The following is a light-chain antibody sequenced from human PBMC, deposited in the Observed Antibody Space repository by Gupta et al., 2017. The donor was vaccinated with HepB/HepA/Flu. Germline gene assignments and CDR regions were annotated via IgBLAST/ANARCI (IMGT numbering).Light chain of an antibody. V-gene: IGKV6-21*01. Sequence: EIVLTQSPDFQSVSPKEKVTIACRASQSIGTSLHWYQQKPYQSPKLLIKYASQSFSGVPSRFSGSGSGTDFTLTITSLEAEDAATYYCQQCSILPATFGQGTKVEI. CDR1: QSIGTS. J-gene: IGKJ1*01. CDR3: QQCSILPAT. CDR2: YAS.